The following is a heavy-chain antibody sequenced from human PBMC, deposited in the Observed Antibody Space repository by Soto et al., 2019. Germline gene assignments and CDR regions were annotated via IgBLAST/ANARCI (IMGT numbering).Heavy chain of an antibody. CDR1: GXTFNTYG. V-gene: IGHV3-23*01. CDR2: VSGSGGGT. Sequence: LRLSFAASGXTFNTYGMTWVRQAPGKGLEWVSTVSGSGGGTYYADSVKGRFTISRVNSKNTMYLQMSNLRAEDTAVYFCARIGPYCGGDCYPDFDFWGLGTLVTVSS. D-gene: IGHD2-21*02. CDR3: ARIGPYCGGDCYPDFDF. J-gene: IGHJ4*02.